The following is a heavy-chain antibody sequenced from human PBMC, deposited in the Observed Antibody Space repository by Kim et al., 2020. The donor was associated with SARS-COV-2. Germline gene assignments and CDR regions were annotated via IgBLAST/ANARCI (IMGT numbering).Heavy chain of an antibody. J-gene: IGHJ5*02. CDR2: ISWNSGSI. Sequence: GGSLRLSCAASGFTFDDYAMHWVRQAPGKGLEWVSGISWNSGSIGYADSVKGRFTISRDNAKNSLYLQMNSLRAEDTALYYCAKSSSPRYDYIWGSLGPWGQGTLVTVSS. V-gene: IGHV3-9*01. CDR1: GFTFDDYA. CDR3: AKSSSPRYDYIWGSLGP. D-gene: IGHD3-16*01.